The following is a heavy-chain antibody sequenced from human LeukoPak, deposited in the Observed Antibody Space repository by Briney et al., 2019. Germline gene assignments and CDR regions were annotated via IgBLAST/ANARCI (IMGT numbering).Heavy chain of an antibody. D-gene: IGHD6-13*01. Sequence: PSETLSLTCTASGGSISSSSYYWGWIRQPPGKGLEWIGSIYYSGSTYYNPSLKSRVTISVDRSKNQFSLKLSSVTAADTAVYYCARRGAAAGTVDYWGQGTLVTVSS. J-gene: IGHJ4*02. CDR2: IYYSGST. CDR3: ARRGAAAGTVDY. V-gene: IGHV4-39*07. CDR1: GGSISSSSYY.